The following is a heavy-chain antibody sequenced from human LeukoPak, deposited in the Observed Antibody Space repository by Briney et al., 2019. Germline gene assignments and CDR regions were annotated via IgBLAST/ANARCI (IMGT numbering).Heavy chain of an antibody. Sequence: SETLSLTCTVSGGSISSYYWSWIRQPPGKGLEWIGYIYYSGSTNYNPSLKSRVTISVDTSKNQFSLKLSSVTAADTAVYYCARVPGIAAAGLYYFDYWGQGTLVTVSS. V-gene: IGHV4-59*01. CDR2: IYYSGST. CDR1: GGSISSYY. CDR3: ARVPGIAAAGLYYFDY. D-gene: IGHD6-13*01. J-gene: IGHJ4*02.